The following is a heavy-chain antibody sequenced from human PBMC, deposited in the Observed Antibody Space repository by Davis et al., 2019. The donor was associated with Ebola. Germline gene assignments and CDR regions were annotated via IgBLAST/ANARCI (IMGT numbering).Heavy chain of an antibody. J-gene: IGHJ4*02. CDR3: ASVIPQAGTYQKYYFDL. Sequence: MPSETLSLTCSVSGVSFSTGSYCWSCFRQHPGPGLEFIGYIYYSGTTYYIPSLKGRGALSIDTSNNQVYLKVTSVTAADTAVYYVASVIPQAGTYQKYYFDLWGQGNLVTVSS. D-gene: IGHD1-26*01. CDR2: IYYSGTT. V-gene: IGHV4-31*03. CDR1: GVSFSTGSYC.